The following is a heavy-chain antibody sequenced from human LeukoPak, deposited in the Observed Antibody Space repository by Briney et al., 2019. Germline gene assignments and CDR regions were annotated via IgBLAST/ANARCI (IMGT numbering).Heavy chain of an antibody. V-gene: IGHV3-21*01. Sequence: GGSLRLSCAASGFTFSSYSMNWVRQAPGKGLEWVSSISSSSSYIYCADSVKGRFTISRDNAKNSLYLQMNSLRAEDTAVYYSARVQRSGSYAAWVPWGQGTLVTVSS. CDR3: ARVQRSGSYAAWVP. J-gene: IGHJ5*02. D-gene: IGHD1-26*01. CDR1: GFTFSSYS. CDR2: ISSSSSYI.